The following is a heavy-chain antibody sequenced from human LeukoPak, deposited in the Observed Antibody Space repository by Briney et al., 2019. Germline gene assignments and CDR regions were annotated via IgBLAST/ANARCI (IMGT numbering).Heavy chain of an antibody. V-gene: IGHV3-15*01. J-gene: IGHJ4*02. D-gene: IGHD5-24*01. Sequence: PGGSLRLSCAASGFSLSDGYMSWARQTPGKGLEWVGRITSKSDGGTTDYAAPVKGRFIISRDDSKGTLYLQLNSLRTDDTAVYYCLAQYYFDYWGRGTLDTVSS. CDR3: LAQYYFDY. CDR2: ITSKSDGGTT. CDR1: GFSLSDGY.